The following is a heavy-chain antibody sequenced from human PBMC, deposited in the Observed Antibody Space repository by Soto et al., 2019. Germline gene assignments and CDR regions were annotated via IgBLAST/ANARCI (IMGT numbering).Heavy chain of an antibody. Sequence: SATLSLTCTVSGGAISTYYWTWIRQPAGKGLEWIGRIYSSGSTKYNPSLQSRATMSLDTSNNQFSLRLTSVTAADTAVYYCARGHRLSDWFDPWGQGTLVTVS. J-gene: IGHJ5*02. CDR3: ARGHRLSDWFDP. D-gene: IGHD2-15*01. CDR2: IYSSGST. V-gene: IGHV4-4*07. CDR1: GGAISTYY.